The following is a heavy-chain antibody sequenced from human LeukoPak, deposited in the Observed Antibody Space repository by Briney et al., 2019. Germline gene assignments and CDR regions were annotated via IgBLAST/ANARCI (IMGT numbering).Heavy chain of an antibody. CDR3: AKSYYYDSSGYFDY. CDR1: GFTLSSYA. D-gene: IGHD3-22*01. V-gene: IGHV3-23*01. Sequence: PGGSLRLSCAAPGFTLSSYAMSWVRQAPGKGLEWVSAISGSGGSTYYADSVKGRFTISRDNSKNTLYLQMNSLRAEDTAVYYCAKSYYYDSSGYFDYWGQGTLVTVSS. CDR2: ISGSGGST. J-gene: IGHJ4*02.